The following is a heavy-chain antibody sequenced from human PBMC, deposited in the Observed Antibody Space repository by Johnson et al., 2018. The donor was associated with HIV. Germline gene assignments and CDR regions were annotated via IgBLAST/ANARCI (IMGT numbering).Heavy chain of an antibody. CDR1: RFTFSSYA. CDR3: ASLGLDGSSWDGAFDI. CDR2: IWYDGSNK. V-gene: IGHV3-30*04. J-gene: IGHJ3*02. Sequence: VQLVESGGGVVQPGRSLRLSCAASRFTFSSYAMHWVRQAPGKGLEWVAVIWYDGSNKYYADSVKGRFTISRDNSKNTLYLQMNSLRAEDTAVYYCASLGLDGSSWDGAFDIWGQGTMVTVSS. D-gene: IGHD6-13*01.